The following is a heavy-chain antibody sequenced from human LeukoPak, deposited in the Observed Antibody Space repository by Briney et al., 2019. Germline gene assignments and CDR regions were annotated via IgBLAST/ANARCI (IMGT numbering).Heavy chain of an antibody. D-gene: IGHD5-24*01. V-gene: IGHV3-9*01. CDR2: ISYSSGSI. J-gene: IGHJ3*02. CDR3: ARDGRDDAFDI. CDR1: GFTFDEYA. Sequence: PGRSLRLTCAASGFTFDEYAMHWVRQAPGKGLEWVSGISYSSGSIGYVDSVKGRFTISRDNAKNSLYLQMNSLRAEDTALYYCARDGRDDAFDIWGQGTMVTVSS.